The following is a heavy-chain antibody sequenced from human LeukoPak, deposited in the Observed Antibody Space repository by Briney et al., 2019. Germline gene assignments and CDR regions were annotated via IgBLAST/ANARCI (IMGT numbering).Heavy chain of an antibody. J-gene: IGHJ4*02. CDR1: GGSISGYY. CDR3: ARALGGNYYDSSGYYDY. D-gene: IGHD3-22*01. V-gene: IGHV4-59*01. CDR2: IYYSGST. Sequence: SETLSLTCTVSGGSISGYYWSWIRQPPGKGLERIGYIYYSGSTNYNPSLKSRVTISVDTSKNQFSLKLSSVTAADTAVYYCARALGGNYYDSSGYYDYWGQGTLVTVSS.